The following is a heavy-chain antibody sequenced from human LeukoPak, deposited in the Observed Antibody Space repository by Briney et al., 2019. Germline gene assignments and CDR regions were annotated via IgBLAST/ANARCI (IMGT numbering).Heavy chain of an antibody. CDR3: ARPYCSAGNCYSNFDS. CDR1: GGSISSSSYY. V-gene: IGHV4-39*07. Sequence: SETLSLTCTVSGGSISSSSYYWGWIRQPPGKGLEWIGEINHSGSTNYNPSLKSRVTISVDTSKKQFSLKLSSVTAADTAVYYCARPYCSAGNCYSNFDSWGQGTLVTVSS. D-gene: IGHD2-15*01. CDR2: INHSGST. J-gene: IGHJ4*02.